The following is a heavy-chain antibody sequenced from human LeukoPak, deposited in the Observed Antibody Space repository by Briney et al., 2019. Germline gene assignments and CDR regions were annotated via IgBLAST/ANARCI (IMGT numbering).Heavy chain of an antibody. J-gene: IGHJ4*02. CDR3: ARDIAMAGDDY. CDR2: IKHDGSDK. CDR1: GFTFSSYR. Sequence: GGSLRLSCAASGFTFSSYRMSWVRQAPGKGLEWVANIKHDGSDKTYVDSVKGRFTISRDNAKNSVYLQINSLRAEDTAVYYCARDIAMAGDDYWGQGTLVTVSS. V-gene: IGHV3-7*04. D-gene: IGHD6-19*01.